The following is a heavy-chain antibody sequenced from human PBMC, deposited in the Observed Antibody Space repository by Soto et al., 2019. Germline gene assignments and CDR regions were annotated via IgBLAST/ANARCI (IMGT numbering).Heavy chain of an antibody. Sequence: QLQLLESGPGLVKASETLSLTCSVSGGSISTSRSYWAWIRQPPGKGLEWLANIFYSGSTFYNPSLASRVSVSVATSKNAFSLKLRSVTAADTAVYDCARQPTTGDTDLWFDPWGQGTLVTVSS. CDR3: ARQPTTGDTDLWFDP. D-gene: IGHD2-21*01. CDR2: IFYSGST. J-gene: IGHJ5*02. CDR1: GGSISTSRSY. V-gene: IGHV4-39*01.